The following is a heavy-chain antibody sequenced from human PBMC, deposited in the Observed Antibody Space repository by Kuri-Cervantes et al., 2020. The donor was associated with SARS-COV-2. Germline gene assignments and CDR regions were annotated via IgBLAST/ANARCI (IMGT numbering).Heavy chain of an antibody. V-gene: IGHV1-2*02. CDR3: ASMITFGGVTFSLQSDDAFDI. CDR2: INPNSGGT. D-gene: IGHD3-16*01. Sequence: ASVKVSCKASGYTFTGYYMHWVRQAPGQGLEWMGWINPNSGGTNYAQKFQGRVTMTRDTSISTAYMELSRLRSDDTAVYYCASMITFGGVTFSLQSDDAFDIWGQGTMVTVSS. J-gene: IGHJ3*02. CDR1: GYTFTGYY.